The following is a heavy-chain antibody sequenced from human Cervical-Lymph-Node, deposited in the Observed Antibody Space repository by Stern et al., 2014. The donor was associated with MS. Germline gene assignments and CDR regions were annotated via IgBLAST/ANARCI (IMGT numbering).Heavy chain of an antibody. D-gene: IGHD5-18*01. CDR2: LYPGDSDT. Sequence: VQLVQSGTEVKKPGESLKISCKGSGYSFSNYWIGWVRQMPGKSQEWIGILYPGDSDTRYSPSFQGQVTISADKSINPAYLQWSSLKASDTAIYYCATAPPRGYTYGNFDYWGQGTLVTVSS. CDR3: ATAPPRGYTYGNFDY. CDR1: GYSFSNYW. J-gene: IGHJ4*02. V-gene: IGHV5-51*03.